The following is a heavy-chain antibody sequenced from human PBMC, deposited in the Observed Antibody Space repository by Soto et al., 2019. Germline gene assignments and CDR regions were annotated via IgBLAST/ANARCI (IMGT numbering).Heavy chain of an antibody. CDR3: ARITKSPNSGYFDY. J-gene: IGHJ4*02. V-gene: IGHV4-59*01. CDR2: VYYTGST. D-gene: IGHD7-27*01. Sequence: SETLSLTCSVSGDSMSGYYWTWFRQPPGKGLEWIGYVYYTGSTNYNPSLKSRVTVSVDTSRNQFSLILSSVTAADTAVYYCARITKSPNSGYFDYWGQGALVTVSS. CDR1: GDSMSGYY.